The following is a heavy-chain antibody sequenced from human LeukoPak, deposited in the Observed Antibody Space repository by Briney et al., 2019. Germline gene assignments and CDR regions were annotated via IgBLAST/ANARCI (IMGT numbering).Heavy chain of an antibody. J-gene: IGHJ4*02. CDR3: ARVDTAMVTVDY. V-gene: IGHV4-31*03. D-gene: IGHD5-18*01. CDR1: GGSISSGGYY. CDR2: IYYSGST. Sequence: SETLSLTCTVSGGSISSGGYYWSWIRQHPGKGLEWIGYIYYSGSTYYNPSLKSRVTISVDTSKNQFSLKLSSVTAADTAVYYWARVDTAMVTVDYWGQGTLVTVSS.